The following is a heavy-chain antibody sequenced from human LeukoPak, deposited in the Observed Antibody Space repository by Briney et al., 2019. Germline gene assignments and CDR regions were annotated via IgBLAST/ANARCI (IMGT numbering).Heavy chain of an antibody. Sequence: SETLSLTCDVFGGSFSGYYWSWIRQLPGKGLEWVGEISHSGRTNYNPSLKSRVTISVDPSKNQFSLKLSSVTAADTAVYYCARGLDGYNSCLDYWGQGTLVTVSS. CDR1: GGSFSGYY. J-gene: IGHJ4*02. CDR3: ARGLDGYNSCLDY. V-gene: IGHV4-34*01. D-gene: IGHD5-24*01. CDR2: ISHSGRT.